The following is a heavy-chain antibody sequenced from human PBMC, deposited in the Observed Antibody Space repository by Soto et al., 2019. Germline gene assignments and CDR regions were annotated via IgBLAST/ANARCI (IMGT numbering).Heavy chain of an antibody. Sequence: SETLSLTCTVSGASINSSAWWSWVRQAPGRGLEWIGDIYRGGNTNYNPSLKSRLIVSIDKSKNQFSLNLNSVTAADTAIYYCATDKGGTSTSWGQGALVTVSS. D-gene: IGHD1-7*01. CDR2: IYRGGNT. V-gene: IGHV4-4*02. CDR3: ATDKGGTSTS. J-gene: IGHJ5*02. CDR1: GASINSSAW.